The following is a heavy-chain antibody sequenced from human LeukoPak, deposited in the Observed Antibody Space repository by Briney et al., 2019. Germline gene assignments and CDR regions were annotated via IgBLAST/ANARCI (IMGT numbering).Heavy chain of an antibody. V-gene: IGHV3-30*03. D-gene: IGHD5-18*01. CDR1: GFTFSSYG. J-gene: IGHJ5*02. Sequence: PGRSLRLSCAASGFTFSSYGMHWVRQAPGKGLEWVAVISYDGSNKYYADSVKGRFTISRDNSKNTLYLQMNSLRAEDTAVYYCARVEAMATYWFDPWGQGTLVTVSS. CDR3: ARVEAMATYWFDP. CDR2: ISYDGSNK.